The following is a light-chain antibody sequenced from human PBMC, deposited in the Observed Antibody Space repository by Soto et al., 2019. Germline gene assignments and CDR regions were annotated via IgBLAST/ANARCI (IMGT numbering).Light chain of an antibody. CDR2: AAS. CDR1: QNVRGY. V-gene: IGKV1-39*01. J-gene: IGKJ5*01. Sequence: DIQMTQSPSSLSAFVGDSVTITCRASQNVRGYLHWYQQKPGRAPKLLIYAASNLQIGVPLRFNGSGSGTEYTLSINSLQPDDSATYYCQQSHSTPPITFGQGTRVEI. CDR3: QQSHSTPPIT.